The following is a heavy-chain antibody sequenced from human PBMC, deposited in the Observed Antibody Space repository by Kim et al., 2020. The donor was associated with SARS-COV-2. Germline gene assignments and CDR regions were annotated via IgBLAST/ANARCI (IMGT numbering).Heavy chain of an antibody. CDR3: ARHFTDSSSDDAFDI. J-gene: IGHJ3*02. D-gene: IGHD6-6*01. Sequence: PSFQGQVTISADKSISTAYLQWSSLKASDTAMYYCARHFTDSSSDDAFDIWGQGTMVTVSS. V-gene: IGHV5-51*01.